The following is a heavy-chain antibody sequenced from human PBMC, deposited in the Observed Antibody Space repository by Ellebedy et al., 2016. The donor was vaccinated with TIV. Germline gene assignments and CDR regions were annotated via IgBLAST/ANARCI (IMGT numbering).Heavy chain of an antibody. CDR2: IWYDGSNK. CDR1: GFTFSSYG. CDR3: ARPGTDGDYEDAFDI. J-gene: IGHJ3*02. V-gene: IGHV3-33*01. D-gene: IGHD4-17*01. Sequence: GESLKISCAASGFTFSSYGMHWVRQAPGKGLEWVAVIWYDGSNKYYADSVKGRFTISRDNSKNTLYLQMKSLRAEDTAVYYCARPGTDGDYEDAFDIWGQGTMVTVSS.